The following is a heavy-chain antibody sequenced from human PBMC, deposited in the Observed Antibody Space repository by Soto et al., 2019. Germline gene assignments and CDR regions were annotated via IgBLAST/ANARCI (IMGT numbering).Heavy chain of an antibody. CDR3: ARDMTYAFWSGDTDWFDP. D-gene: IGHD3-3*01. CDR2: ISTYNGNT. Sequence: QVHLVQSRAEVRKPGASVRVSCKASGYTFTSYGVSSVRQAPGQGLGWMGWISTYNGNTKYAQKFQHRVIMTTDTATSTAYMEPRSLRCVDTAVYYCARDMTYAFWSGDTDWFDPWGQGTLVTVSS. CDR1: GYTFTSYG. J-gene: IGHJ5*02. V-gene: IGHV1-18*01.